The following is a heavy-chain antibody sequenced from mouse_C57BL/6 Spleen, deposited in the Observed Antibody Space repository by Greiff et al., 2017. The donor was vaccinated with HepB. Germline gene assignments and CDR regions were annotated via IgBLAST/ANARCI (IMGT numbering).Heavy chain of an antibody. J-gene: IGHJ4*01. D-gene: IGHD2-4*01. CDR2: IYPGSGNT. CDR3: ARGGGLRQAYYAMDY. CDR1: GYTFTDYY. Sequence: QVHVKQSGAELVRPGASVKLSCKASGYTFTDYYINWVKQRPGQGLEWIARIYPGSGNTYYNEKFKGKATLTAEKSSSTAYMQLSSLTSEDSAVYFCARGGGLRQAYYAMDYWGQGTSVTVSS. V-gene: IGHV1-76*01.